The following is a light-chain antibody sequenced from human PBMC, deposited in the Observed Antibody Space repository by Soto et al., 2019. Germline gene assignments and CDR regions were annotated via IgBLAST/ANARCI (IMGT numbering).Light chain of an antibody. J-gene: IGLJ6*01. CDR3: KSYAGSNTYV. V-gene: IGLV2-8*01. CDR1: KSDIGVYDF. CDR2: EVV. Sequence: QSALTQPPSASGSPGQSVTISCTGTKSDIGVYDFVSWYQHHPGKAPRRIIYEVVQRPSGVPDRFSGSKSGNTASLTVSGLQAADEADYFCKSYAGSNTYVFGSGTKRTVL.